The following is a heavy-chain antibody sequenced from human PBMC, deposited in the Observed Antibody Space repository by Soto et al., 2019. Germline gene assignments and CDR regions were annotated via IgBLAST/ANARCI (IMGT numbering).Heavy chain of an antibody. CDR2: INPKSGGT. Sequence: ASVKVSCKASGYTFSGNYIHWVRQAPGQGLEWMGWINPKSGGTSYAQKFQGWVTMTRDTSISTAYLEVSRLRSDDTAVYYCAREGAYGIYYGMDVWGQGTKVTVYS. V-gene: IGHV1-2*04. CDR3: AREGAYGIYYGMDV. CDR1: GYTFSGNY. D-gene: IGHD2-21*01. J-gene: IGHJ6*02.